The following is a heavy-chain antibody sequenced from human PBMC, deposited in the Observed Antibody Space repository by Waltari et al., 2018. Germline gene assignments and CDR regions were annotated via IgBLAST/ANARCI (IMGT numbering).Heavy chain of an antibody. J-gene: IGHJ6*02. CDR3: ARDARGYSYVGYYYYGMDV. D-gene: IGHD5-18*01. CDR2: INHSGST. V-gene: IGHV4-34*01. CDR1: GGSFSGYY. Sequence: QVQLQQWGAGLLKPSETLSLTCAVYGGSFSGYYWSWIRQPPGKGLEWIGEINHSGSTNYNPSLKSRVTISVDTSKNQFSLKLSSVTAADTVVYYCARDARGYSYVGYYYYGMDVWGQGTTVTVSS.